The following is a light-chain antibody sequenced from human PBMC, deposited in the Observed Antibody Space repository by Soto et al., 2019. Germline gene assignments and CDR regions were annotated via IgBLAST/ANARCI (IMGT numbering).Light chain of an antibody. CDR3: QQSYSSPWT. CDR2: AAS. J-gene: IGKJ1*01. V-gene: IGKV1-39*01. Sequence: DIQMTQSPSSLSASVGDRVTITCRASHSISNFLNWYQQKQGKAPKLLIYAASSLRSGVTSRFSGSGSGTDLTLTISSLQREDFATYVCQQSYSSPWTFGQGTKVE. CDR1: HSISNF.